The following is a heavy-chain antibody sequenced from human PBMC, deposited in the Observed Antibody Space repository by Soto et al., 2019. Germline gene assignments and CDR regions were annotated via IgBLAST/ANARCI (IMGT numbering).Heavy chain of an antibody. CDR1: GDSIINYY. CDR3: ARDTVTTFEDDYYYYGLDV. V-gene: IGHV4-59*01. J-gene: IGHJ6*02. D-gene: IGHD4-4*01. CDR2: IHYSGTT. Sequence: PSETLSLTCTVSGDSIINYYWSWIRQPPGKGLEWIAYIHYSGTTNYNPSLKSRVTISIDTSKNQFSLKLSSVTAADTAVYYCARDTVTTFEDDYYYYGLDVWGQGTTVTVSS.